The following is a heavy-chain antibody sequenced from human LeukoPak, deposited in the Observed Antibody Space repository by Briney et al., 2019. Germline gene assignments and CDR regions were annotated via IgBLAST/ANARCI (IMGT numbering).Heavy chain of an antibody. D-gene: IGHD3-10*01. CDR2: IYYSGST. CDR1: GGSISSYY. CDR3: ARGVDSPVLLWFGEESRYFDY. Sequence: PSETLSLTCTVSGGSISSYYWSWIRQPPGKGLEWIGYIYYSGSTNYNPSLKSRVTISVDTSKNQFSLKLSSVTAADTAVYYCARGVDSPVLLWFGEESRYFDYWGQGTLVTVSS. J-gene: IGHJ4*02. V-gene: IGHV4-59*12.